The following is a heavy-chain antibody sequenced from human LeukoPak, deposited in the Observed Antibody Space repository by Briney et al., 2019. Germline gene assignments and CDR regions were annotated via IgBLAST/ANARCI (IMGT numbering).Heavy chain of an antibody. CDR2: ISRSGGST. Sequence: PGGSLRLSCAASGFTFSDYAMSWVRQAPGKGLEWVSAISRSGGSTFYADSVKGRFILSRDNSKNTLYLQMNSLRAEDTAVYYCARRLAAAATPEYYFDYWGQGSLVTVSS. CDR1: GFTFSDYA. D-gene: IGHD6-13*01. V-gene: IGHV3-23*01. CDR3: ARRLAAAATPEYYFDY. J-gene: IGHJ4*02.